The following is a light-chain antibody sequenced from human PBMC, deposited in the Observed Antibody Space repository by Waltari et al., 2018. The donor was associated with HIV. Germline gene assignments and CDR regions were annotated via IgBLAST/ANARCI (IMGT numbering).Light chain of an antibody. CDR2: DAS. V-gene: IGKV3-15*01. Sequence: EVVMTQSPAPLSVSPGERATLSCRASQSVSTNLAWYQQKPGQAPRLLIYDASTGVTGLPARFSGSGSGTEFTLTISSLQSEDFALYYCQQYKNWPLYTFGQGTKLEI. J-gene: IGKJ2*01. CDR3: QQYKNWPLYT. CDR1: QSVSTN.